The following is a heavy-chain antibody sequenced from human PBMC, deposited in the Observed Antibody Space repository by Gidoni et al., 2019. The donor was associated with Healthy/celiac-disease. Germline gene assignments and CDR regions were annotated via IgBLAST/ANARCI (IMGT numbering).Heavy chain of an antibody. D-gene: IGHD5-12*01. CDR3: AKGDGYNYPFDY. J-gene: IGHJ4*02. CDR1: GFSLSTSGVG. Sequence: QITLKESGPTLVKPTQTLTLTCTFSGFSLSTSGVGVGWIRQPPGKALEWLALIYWDDDKRYSPSLKSRLTITKDTSKNQVVLTMTNMDPVDTATYYCAKGDGYNYPFDYWGQGTLVTVSS. V-gene: IGHV2-5*02. CDR2: IYWDDDK.